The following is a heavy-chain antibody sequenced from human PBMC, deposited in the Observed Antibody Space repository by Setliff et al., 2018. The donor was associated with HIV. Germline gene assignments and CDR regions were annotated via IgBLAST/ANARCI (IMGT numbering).Heavy chain of an antibody. D-gene: IGHD3-10*01. J-gene: IGHJ4*02. V-gene: IGHV3-48*01. Sequence: GGSLRLSCAASGFTFSSYSMNWVRQAPGKGLEWVSYISSSSSPIFYADSVKGRFTISRDNSKNTLYLQMNGLRPDDTAVYYCARGHISSHYDWHRYYNELDYWDQGTPVTVSS. CDR1: GFTFSSYS. CDR3: ARGHISSHYDWHRYYNELDY. CDR2: ISSSSSPI.